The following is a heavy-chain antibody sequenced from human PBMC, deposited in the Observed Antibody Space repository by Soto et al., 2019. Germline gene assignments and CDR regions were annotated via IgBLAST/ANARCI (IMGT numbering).Heavy chain of an antibody. CDR1: GGSISSAAYY. CDR2: ISHSGST. CDR3: AREYTYGSNCFDC. Sequence: QVQLQESGPGLVKPSQTLSLSCTVSGGSISSAAYYWSWIRQHPGKGLEWIGYISHSGSTYYTPSLKSRVISSADTSKNQFSLNLTSVTAADTDFYYCAREYTYGSNCFDCWGQGALVTVSS. D-gene: IGHD5-18*01. V-gene: IGHV4-31*03. J-gene: IGHJ4*02.